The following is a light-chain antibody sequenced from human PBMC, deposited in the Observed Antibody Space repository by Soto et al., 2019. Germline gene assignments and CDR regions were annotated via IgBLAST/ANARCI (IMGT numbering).Light chain of an antibody. CDR1: SSDVDGYKF. V-gene: IGLV2-14*01. CDR2: DVS. J-gene: IGLJ1*01. CDR3: SSYTSSTTLV. Sequence: QSALTQPASVSGSPGQSITISCTRSSSDVDGYKFVSWYQLHPGKVPKLMIYDVSHRPSGVSDRFSGSNSGNTASLTISGLQAEDEADYYCSSYTSSTTLVFGTGPKLTVL.